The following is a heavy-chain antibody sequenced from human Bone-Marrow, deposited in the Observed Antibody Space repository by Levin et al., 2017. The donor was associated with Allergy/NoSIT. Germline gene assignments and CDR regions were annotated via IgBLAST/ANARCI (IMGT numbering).Heavy chain of an antibody. CDR2: ISGSGGST. D-gene: IGHD3-22*01. J-gene: IGHJ4*02. CDR3: ARGEWDEDSSGYYRL. CDR1: GFTFSSFA. V-gene: IGHV3-23*01. Sequence: GGSLRLSCAASGFTFSSFAMNWVRQAPGKGLEWVYGISGSGGSTYFADSVKGRFTIFRDNDNNTLFLQMKSLRVEDTAVYFSARGEWDEDSSGYYRLWGQGTLVTVSS.